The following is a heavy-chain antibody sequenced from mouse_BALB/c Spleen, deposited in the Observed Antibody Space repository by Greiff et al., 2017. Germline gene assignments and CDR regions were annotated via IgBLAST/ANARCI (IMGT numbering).Heavy chain of an antibody. CDR3: ARRYRFYAMDY. D-gene: IGHD2-14*01. CDR1: GYNFTSYW. Sequence: QVQLQQPGAELVKPGTSVKLSCKASGYNFTSYWINWVKLRPGQGLEWIGDIYPGSGSTNYNEKFKSKATLTVDTSSSTAYMQLSSLASEDSALYYCARRYRFYAMDYWGQGTSVTVSS. CDR2: IYPGSGST. V-gene: IGHV1-55*01. J-gene: IGHJ4*01.